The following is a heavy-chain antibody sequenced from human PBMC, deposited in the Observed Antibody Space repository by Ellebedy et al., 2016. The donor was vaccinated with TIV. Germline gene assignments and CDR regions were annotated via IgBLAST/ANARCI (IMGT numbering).Heavy chain of an antibody. CDR3: ARVEGGSDKWVDP. CDR1: GFSFRSYG. CDR2: VSSSSDRI. J-gene: IGHJ5*02. V-gene: IGHV3-48*02. D-gene: IGHD5-12*01. Sequence: GGSLRLXXSASGFSFRSYGMTWVRQAPGKGLEWVSFVSSSSDRIYYADSVKGRFTISRDNAMNSLYLQMNTLREEDTSIYYCARVEGGSDKWVDPWGQGTLVTVSS.